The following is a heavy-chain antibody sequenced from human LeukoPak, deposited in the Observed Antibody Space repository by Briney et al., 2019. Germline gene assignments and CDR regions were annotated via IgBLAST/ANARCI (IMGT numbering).Heavy chain of an antibody. CDR2: ISSSSSYI. D-gene: IGHD5-12*01. J-gene: IGHJ4*02. CDR3: ARGKYGGYFIDY. Sequence: GGSLRLSCAASGFTFSSYSMIWVRQAPGKGLEWVSSISSSSSYIYYADSVKGRFTISRDNAKNSLYLQMNSLRAEDTAAYYCARGKYGGYFIDYWGQGTLVTVSS. V-gene: IGHV3-21*01. CDR1: GFTFSSYS.